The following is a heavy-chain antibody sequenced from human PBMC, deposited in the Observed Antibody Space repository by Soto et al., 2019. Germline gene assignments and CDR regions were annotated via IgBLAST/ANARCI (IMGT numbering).Heavy chain of an antibody. D-gene: IGHD3-3*01. Sequence: QLQLQESGPGLVKPSETLSLTCTVSGGSISSSSYYWGWIRQPPGKGLEWIGSIYYSGSTYYTPSLKSRVTISVDTSTNQFPLKLSSVTAADSAVYYCAYRPNKTGVDQKTGDYWGQGTLVTVSS. J-gene: IGHJ4*02. V-gene: IGHV4-39*01. CDR3: AYRPNKTGVDQKTGDY. CDR2: IYYSGST. CDR1: GGSISSSSYY.